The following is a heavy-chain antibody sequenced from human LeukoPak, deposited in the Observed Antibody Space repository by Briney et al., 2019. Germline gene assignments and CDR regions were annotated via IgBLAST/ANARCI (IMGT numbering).Heavy chain of an antibody. CDR1: GFTFSNHA. CDR3: AKDRESTVTTTGY. CDR2: TSDNGDKT. V-gene: IGHV3-23*01. D-gene: IGHD4-17*01. Sequence: GGSLRLSCAASGFTFSNHAMNWVRQAPGKGLEWVSVTSDNGDKTDYADSVKGRFSSSRDNSRNTLYLQMNSLGAEDTAVYYCAKDRESTVTTTGYWGQGTLVTVSS. J-gene: IGHJ4*02.